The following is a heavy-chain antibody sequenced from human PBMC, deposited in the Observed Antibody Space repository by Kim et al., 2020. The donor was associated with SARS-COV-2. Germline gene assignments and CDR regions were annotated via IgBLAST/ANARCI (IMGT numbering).Heavy chain of an antibody. V-gene: IGHV3-23*01. Sequence: YPDSVKGRFTSSRDNSKNTLYLQMNSLRAEDTALYYCAKEASAGLYYFDYWGQGTLVTVSS. J-gene: IGHJ4*02. CDR3: AKEASAGLYYFDY.